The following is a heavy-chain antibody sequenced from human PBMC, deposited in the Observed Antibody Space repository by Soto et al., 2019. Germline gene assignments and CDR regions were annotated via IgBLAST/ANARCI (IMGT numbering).Heavy chain of an antibody. Sequence: EVQMLESGGDLVQPGGSLRLSCADSSFTFNMSAMSWVRQAPGKGLEWVSGISGSGGSTYYTDSVKGRFTISRDNSKNTLFLQMDRLGAEDTAVYYCAKEKNFWSGTTAFDSWGQGTLVTVS. D-gene: IGHD3-3*01. CDR3: AKEKNFWSGTTAFDS. CDR1: SFTFNMSA. CDR2: ISGSGGST. V-gene: IGHV3-23*01. J-gene: IGHJ5*01.